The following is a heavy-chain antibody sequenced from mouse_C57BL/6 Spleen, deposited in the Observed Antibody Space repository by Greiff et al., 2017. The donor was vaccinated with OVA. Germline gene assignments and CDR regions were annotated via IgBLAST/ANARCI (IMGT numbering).Heavy chain of an antibody. V-gene: IGHV1-81*01. CDR3: ARSGLPYFDV. CDR1: GYTFTSYG. J-gene: IGHJ1*03. Sequence: VKLQQSGAELARPGASVKLSCKASGYTFTSYGISWVKQRTGQGLEWIGEIYPRSGNTYYNEKFKGKATLTADKSSSTAYMELRSLTSEDSAVYFCARSGLPYFDVWGTGTTVTVSS. D-gene: IGHD2-2*01. CDR2: IYPRSGNT.